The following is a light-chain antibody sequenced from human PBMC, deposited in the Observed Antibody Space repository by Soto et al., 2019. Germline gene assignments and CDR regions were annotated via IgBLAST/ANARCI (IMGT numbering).Light chain of an antibody. CDR1: SGHSSYA. CDR2: LNSDGSH. Sequence: QPVLTQSPSASASLGASVKLTCTLSSGHSSYAIAWHQQQPEKGPRYLMKLNSDGSHSKGDGIPDRFSGSSSGAERYLTISSLQSEDEADYYCQTWGTVVFGGGTKRPS. V-gene: IGLV4-69*01. J-gene: IGLJ2*01. CDR3: QTWGTVV.